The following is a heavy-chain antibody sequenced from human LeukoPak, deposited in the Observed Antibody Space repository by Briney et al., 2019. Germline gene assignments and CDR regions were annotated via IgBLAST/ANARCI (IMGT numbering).Heavy chain of an antibody. CDR2: IWHDGSNK. J-gene: IGHJ4*02. V-gene: IGHV3-33*01. CDR3: ARGLYDSSGYYYFPHY. D-gene: IGHD3-22*01. Sequence: PGGSLRLSCAASGFTFSSYGMHWVRQAPGKGLEWVAVIWHDGSNKYYADSVKGRFTISRDNSKNTLYLQMNSLRAEDTAVYYCARGLYDSSGYYYFPHYWGQGTLVTVSS. CDR1: GFTFSSYG.